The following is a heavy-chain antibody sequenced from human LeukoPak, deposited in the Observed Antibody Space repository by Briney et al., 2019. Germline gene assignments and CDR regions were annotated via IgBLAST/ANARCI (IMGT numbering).Heavy chain of an antibody. Sequence: GGSLRLSCAASGFTFSSYGMHWVRQAPGKGLEWVAVISYDGSNKYYADSVKGRFTISRDNSKNTLYLQMNSLRAADTAVYYCAKNSAPHAFDIWGQGTMVTVSS. CDR1: GFTFSSYG. V-gene: IGHV3-30*18. CDR2: ISYDGSNK. J-gene: IGHJ3*02. D-gene: IGHD4-11*01. CDR3: AKNSAPHAFDI.